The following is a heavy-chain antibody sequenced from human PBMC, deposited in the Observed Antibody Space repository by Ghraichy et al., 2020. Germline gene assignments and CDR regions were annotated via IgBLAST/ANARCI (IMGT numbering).Heavy chain of an antibody. CDR2: ISWNSGSI. Sequence: GGSLRLSCAASGFTFDDYAMHWVRQAPGKGLEWVSGISWNSGSIGYADSVKGRFTISRDNAKNSLYLQMNSLRAEDTALYYCAKDGGGWGYYSSSWNWFDPWGQGTLVTVSS. J-gene: IGHJ5*02. CDR3: AKDGGGWGYYSSSWNWFDP. D-gene: IGHD6-13*01. V-gene: IGHV3-9*01. CDR1: GFTFDDYA.